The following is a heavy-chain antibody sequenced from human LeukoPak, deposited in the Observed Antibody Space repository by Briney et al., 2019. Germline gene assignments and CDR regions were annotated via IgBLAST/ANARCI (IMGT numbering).Heavy chain of an antibody. J-gene: IGHJ4*02. D-gene: IGHD3-22*01. CDR1: GYDFITYA. CDR3: ARGTDYYDSSGLFDY. Sequence: ASVKVSCKASGYDFITYAISWVRQAPGQGLEWMGWISAYNGNTNYAQKLQGRVTMTTDTSTSTAYMELRSLRSDDTAVYYCARGTDYYDSSGLFDYWGQGTLVTVSS. CDR2: ISAYNGNT. V-gene: IGHV1-18*01.